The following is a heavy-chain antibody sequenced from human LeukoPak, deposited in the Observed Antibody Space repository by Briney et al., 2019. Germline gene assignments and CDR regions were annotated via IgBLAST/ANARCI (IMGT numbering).Heavy chain of an antibody. V-gene: IGHV3-30*18. J-gene: IGHJ4*02. CDR2: ISYDGTDK. CDR3: AKDRWTGSYYFDF. CDR1: GFTFSNYD. Sequence: GGSLRLSCAASGFTFSNYDMHWVRQAPGKGLEWVAVISYDGTDKSYADSVKGRFTISRDNSKSTLYLQMNSLGPADTAVYYCAKDRWTGSYYFDFWGQGALLTVSS. D-gene: IGHD4-23*01.